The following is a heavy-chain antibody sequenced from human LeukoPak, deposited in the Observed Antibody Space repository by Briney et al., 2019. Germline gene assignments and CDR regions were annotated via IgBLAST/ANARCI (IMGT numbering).Heavy chain of an antibody. J-gene: IGHJ4*02. CDR1: GFTFSSYA. V-gene: IGHV3-23*01. Sequence: WGSLRLSCAASGFTFSSYAMSWVRQAPGKGLEWVSATVDNGRSTYYADSVKGRFTISRDNSKNTLYLQMNSLRAEDTALYYCARNEYETLDYWGQGTLVTVS. D-gene: IGHD2/OR15-2a*01. CDR3: ARNEYETLDY. CDR2: TVDNGRST.